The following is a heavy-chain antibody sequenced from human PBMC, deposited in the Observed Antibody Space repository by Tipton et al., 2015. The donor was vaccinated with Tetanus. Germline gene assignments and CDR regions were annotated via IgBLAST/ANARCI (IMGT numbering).Heavy chain of an antibody. J-gene: IGHJ4*02. CDR3: VRGRGLGAYSFGFEY. D-gene: IGHD5-12*01. Sequence: TLSLTCNVSGALITTCGYSWGWIRRPPGQGLEWLGYIYQTDSTYYNPSGRSRLTLSLRRSKTQVSLKSGSVTAAGTAVYYCVRGRGLGAYSFGFEYWGQGALVTVSS. CDR2: IYQTDST. V-gene: IGHV4-30-2*01. CDR1: GALITTCGYS.